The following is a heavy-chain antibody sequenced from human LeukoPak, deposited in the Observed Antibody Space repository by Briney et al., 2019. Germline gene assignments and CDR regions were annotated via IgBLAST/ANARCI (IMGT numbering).Heavy chain of an antibody. CDR1: GFTLSSYS. J-gene: IGHJ4*02. CDR2: ISSRSSYI. V-gene: IGHV3-21*04. D-gene: IGHD2-2*01. CDR3: ARDDCSSTSCYSQIGDY. Sequence: GGSLRLSCAASGFTLSSYSMNWVRQAPGKGLEWVSYISSRSSYIYYADSVKGRFTISRDNAKNSLYLQMNSLRAEDTAVYYCARDDCSSTSCYSQIGDYWGQGTLVTVSS.